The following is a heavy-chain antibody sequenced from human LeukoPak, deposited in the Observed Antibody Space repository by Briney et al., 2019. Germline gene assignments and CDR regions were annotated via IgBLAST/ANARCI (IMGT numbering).Heavy chain of an antibody. V-gene: IGHV4-59*01. CDR1: GGSISGFY. D-gene: IGHD2-21*01. Sequence: SETLSLTCTVSGGSISGFYWTWIRQPPGKGLEWIGYIYYSGSTNYNPSLKSRVTISVDTSKNQFSLKLSSVTAADTAVYYCARGVMIAPQTFDYWGQGTLVTVSS. CDR2: IYYSGST. CDR3: ARGVMIAPQTFDY. J-gene: IGHJ4*02.